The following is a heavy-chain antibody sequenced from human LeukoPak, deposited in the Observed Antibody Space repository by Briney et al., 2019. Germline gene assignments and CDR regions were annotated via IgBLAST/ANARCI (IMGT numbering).Heavy chain of an antibody. CDR2: IKEDGSAK. CDR1: GFTLSSYE. J-gene: IGHJ4*02. CDR3: ARDSPGYGAYDLG. V-gene: IGHV3-7*04. D-gene: IGHD5-12*01. Sequence: GGSLRLSCAASGFTLSSYEMSWVRQAPGKGLEWVANIKEDGSAKYSVDSVKGRFTISRDNAKNTLYLQMNSLRAEDTAVYYCARDSPGYGAYDLGWGQGTLVTVSS.